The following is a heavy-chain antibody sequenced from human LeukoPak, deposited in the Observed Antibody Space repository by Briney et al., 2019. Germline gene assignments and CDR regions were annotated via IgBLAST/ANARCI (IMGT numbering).Heavy chain of an antibody. Sequence: GGSLRLSCAASGFTFSNYWMHWVRQAPGKGLEWVGRIKSKNDGGTTDYAAPVKGRFTISRDDSKNTLYLQMNSLKTEDTAVYYCTTWREHGSGSYYNDAFDIWGQGTMVTVSS. V-gene: IGHV3-15*01. J-gene: IGHJ3*02. D-gene: IGHD3-10*01. CDR1: GFTFSNYW. CDR2: IKSKNDGGTT. CDR3: TTWREHGSGSYYNDAFDI.